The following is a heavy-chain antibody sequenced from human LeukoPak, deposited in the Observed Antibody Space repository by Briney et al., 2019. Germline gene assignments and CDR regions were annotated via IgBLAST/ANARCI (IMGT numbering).Heavy chain of an antibody. V-gene: IGHV4-34*01. CDR2: INHSGST. CDR1: GGSFSGYY. J-gene: IGHJ5*02. Sequence: SQTLSLTCAVYGGSFSGYYWSWIRQAPGKGLEWIGEINHSGSTNYNASLKSRVTISVDTSKNQFSLRLSSVTAADTAVYYCAPRGDIEHSYGYGKWFDPWGQGTRVTVSS. D-gene: IGHD5-18*01. CDR3: APRGDIEHSYGYGKWFDP.